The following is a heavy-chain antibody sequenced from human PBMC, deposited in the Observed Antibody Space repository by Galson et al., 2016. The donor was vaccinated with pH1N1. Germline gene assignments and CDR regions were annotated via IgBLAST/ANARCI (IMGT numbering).Heavy chain of an antibody. V-gene: IGHV3-11*01. J-gene: IGHJ1*01. Sequence: SLRLSCAASGFSFSDYYMTWIRQTPGKGLEWIAYISNRGGSIHYADSVRGRFTISRDSARNSLYLQMSSLRADDTALYYCARGRGAVGSGYYGSPMEHWGQGTLVTVSS. D-gene: IGHD3-22*01. CDR2: ISNRGGSI. CDR3: ARGRGAVGSGYYGSPMEH. CDR1: GFSFSDYY.